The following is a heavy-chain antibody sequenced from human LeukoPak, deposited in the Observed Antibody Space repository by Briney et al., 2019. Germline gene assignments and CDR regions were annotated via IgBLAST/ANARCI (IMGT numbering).Heavy chain of an antibody. J-gene: IGHJ5*02. CDR3: ARAVDYYDRRSYGYGVTTSPLGWFDP. CDR1: GYSVRSGYY. CDR2: IYHTEST. Sequence: SETLSLTCTVSGYSVRSGYYWGWIRQSPAKGLEWIGSIYHTESTYYNPSLKSRLTISVDTSKNQFSLRLSSVTAADTAVYYCARAVDYYDRRSYGYGVTTSPLGWFDPWGQGTLVTVSS. D-gene: IGHD3-22*01. V-gene: IGHV4-38-2*02.